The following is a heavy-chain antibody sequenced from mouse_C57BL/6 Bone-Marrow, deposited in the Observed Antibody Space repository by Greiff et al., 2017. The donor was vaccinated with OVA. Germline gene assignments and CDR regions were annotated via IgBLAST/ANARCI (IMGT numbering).Heavy chain of an antibody. J-gene: IGHJ2*01. V-gene: IGHV1-81*01. Sequence: VQGVESGAELARPGASVKLSCKASGYTFTSYGISWVKQRTGQGLEWIGEIYPRSGNTYYNEKFKGKATLTADKSSSTAYMELRSLTAEDSAVYFCARSQWEGLYWGQGTTLTVTS. D-gene: IGHD3-3*01. CDR1: GYTFTSYG. CDR3: ARSQWEGLY. CDR2: IYPRSGNT.